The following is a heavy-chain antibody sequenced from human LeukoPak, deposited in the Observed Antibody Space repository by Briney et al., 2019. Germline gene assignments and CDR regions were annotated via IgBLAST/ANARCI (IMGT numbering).Heavy chain of an antibody. CDR2: INPNSGGT. J-gene: IGHJ3*02. CDR3: ARDMGNFGGNSVDAFDI. V-gene: IGHV1-2*04. Sequence: ASVKVSCKASGYTFTGYCIHWVRQAPGQGLEWMGCINPNSGGTNCAQKFQGWVTMTRDTSVSTAYMDLSRLRSNDTAVYYCARDMGNFGGNSVDAFDIWGQGTMVTVSP. CDR1: GYTFTGYC. D-gene: IGHD4-23*01.